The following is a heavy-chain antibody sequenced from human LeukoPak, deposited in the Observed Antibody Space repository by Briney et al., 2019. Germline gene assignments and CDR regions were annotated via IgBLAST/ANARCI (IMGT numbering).Heavy chain of an antibody. J-gene: IGHJ4*02. CDR2: INSDGSST. CDR1: GITFSSYW. D-gene: IGHD1-1*01. V-gene: IGHV3-74*01. CDR3: AKDRVWNSFDS. Sequence: EGSLRLSCAASGITFSSYWMHWVRQAPGKGLVWVSRINSDGSSTSYADSVKGRFTISRDNAKNTLYLQMNSLKNEDTAVYYCAKDRVWNSFDSWGQGTLVTVSS.